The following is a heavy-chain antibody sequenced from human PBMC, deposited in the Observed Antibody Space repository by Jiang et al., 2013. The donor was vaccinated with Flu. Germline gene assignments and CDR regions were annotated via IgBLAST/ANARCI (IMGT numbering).Heavy chain of an antibody. CDR3: ARVPEYTGSYLGAFDI. J-gene: IGHJ3*02. CDR2: TYYRSKWYS. D-gene: IGHD1-26*01. CDR1: GDSVSSNSAA. Sequence: QTLSLTCVISGDSVSSNSAAWNWIRQSPSRGLEWLGRTYYRSKWYSDYAVSVKSRITSNPDTSKNQVSLQLNSVTPEDTAVYYCARVPEYTGSYLGAFDIWGQGTMVTVSS. V-gene: IGHV6-1*01.